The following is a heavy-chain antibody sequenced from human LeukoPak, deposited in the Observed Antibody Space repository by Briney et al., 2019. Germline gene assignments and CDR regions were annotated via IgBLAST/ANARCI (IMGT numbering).Heavy chain of an antibody. CDR3: ARASAAGTHLDY. CDR2: IYYSGST. Sequence: PSQTLSLTCTVSGGSISSGGYYWSWIRLHPGKGLEWIGYIYYSGSTYYNPSLKSRVTISVDTSKNQFSLKLSSVTAADTAVYYCARASAAGTHLDYWGQGTLVTASS. J-gene: IGHJ4*02. D-gene: IGHD6-13*01. V-gene: IGHV4-31*03. CDR1: GGSISSGGYY.